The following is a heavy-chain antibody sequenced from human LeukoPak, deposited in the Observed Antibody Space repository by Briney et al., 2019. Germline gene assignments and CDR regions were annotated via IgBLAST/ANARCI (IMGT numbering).Heavy chain of an antibody. CDR2: IIPILGIA. V-gene: IGHV1-69*04. CDR1: GGTFSSYA. J-gene: IGHJ3*02. CDR3: ARCGSSGYYSAYDASDI. Sequence: ASVKVSCKASGGTFSSYAISWVRQAPGQGLEWMGRIIPILGIANYAQKFQGRVTITADKSTSTAYMELSSLRSEDTAVYYCARCGSSGYYSAYDASDIWGQGTMVTVSS. D-gene: IGHD3-22*01.